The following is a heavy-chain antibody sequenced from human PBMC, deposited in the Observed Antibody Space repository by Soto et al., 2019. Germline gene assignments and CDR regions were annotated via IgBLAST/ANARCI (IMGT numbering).Heavy chain of an antibody. V-gene: IGHV1-69*01. CDR2: IIPIFGTA. CDR1: GGSFNRHT. J-gene: IGHJ4*02. CDR3: ARGWGYDSTDYYYAY. D-gene: IGHD3-22*01. Sequence: QVQLVQSGAEVRKPGSSVRVSCKASGGSFNRHTISWVRQAPGQGLEWMGGIIPIFGTANHAQKFQGRVKIVADEATSTVYMEFSCRGSDDTAIYYCARGWGYDSTDYYYAYWGQGTLVIVSS.